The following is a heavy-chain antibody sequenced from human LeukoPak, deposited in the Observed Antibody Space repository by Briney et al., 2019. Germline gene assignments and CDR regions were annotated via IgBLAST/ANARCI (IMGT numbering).Heavy chain of an antibody. CDR1: GFMFSAFS. V-gene: IGHV3-23*01. CDR2: IRSTGGTA. D-gene: IGHD3/OR15-3a*01. Sequence: GGSLRLSCAASGFMFSAFSMSWVPQAPGRGLEWVSGIRSTGGTAYPAVSVKGRFTICRDNSKKFLYLQMHSLRDEDTALYYCVKAHWTNSPGDYWGEGMQVGVSS. J-gene: IGHJ4*02. CDR3: VKAHWTNSPGDY.